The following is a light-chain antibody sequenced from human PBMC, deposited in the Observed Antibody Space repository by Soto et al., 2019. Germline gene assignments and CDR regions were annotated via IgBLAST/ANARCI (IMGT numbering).Light chain of an antibody. CDR1: SSDIGGYDY. CDR2: DVS. CDR3: SSYSSVTTDV. Sequence: QSALTQPASVSGSPGQSITISCTGTSSDIGGYDYVSWYQQHPATAPKLIIYDVSNRPSGVSSRFSGSKSGNTASLTISGLQAEDEADYYCSSYSSVTTDVFGTGTKVTVL. V-gene: IGLV2-14*03. J-gene: IGLJ1*01.